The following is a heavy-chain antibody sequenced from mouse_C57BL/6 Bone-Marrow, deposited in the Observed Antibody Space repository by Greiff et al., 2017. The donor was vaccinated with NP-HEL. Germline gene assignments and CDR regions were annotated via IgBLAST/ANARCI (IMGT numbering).Heavy chain of an antibody. CDR2: IYPRSGNT. D-gene: IGHD2-1*01. CDR3: ARRGSPIYYGNYDAMDY. V-gene: IGHV1-81*01. CDR1: GYTFTSYG. J-gene: IGHJ4*01. Sequence: VKLMESGAELARPGASVKLFCKASGYTFTSYGISWVKQRTGQGLEWIGEIYPRSGNTYYNEKFKGKATLTADKSSSTAYMELRSLTSEDSAVYFCARRGSPIYYGNYDAMDYWGQGTSVTVSS.